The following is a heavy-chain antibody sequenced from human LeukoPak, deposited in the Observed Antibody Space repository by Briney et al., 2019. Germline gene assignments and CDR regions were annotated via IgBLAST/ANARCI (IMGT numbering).Heavy chain of an antibody. J-gene: IGHJ4*02. CDR1: GYTFTTYD. CDR2: MNPNSGNT. V-gene: IGHV1-8*01. D-gene: IGHD3-10*01. CDR3: ARANYYGSGKKDLDY. Sequence: ASVKVSCKASGYTFTTYDINWVRQATGQGLEWMGWMNPNSGNTGYAQKFQGRVPMTRNTSMSTAYMELNSLRSEDTAVYYCARANYYGSGKKDLDYWGQGTLVTVSS.